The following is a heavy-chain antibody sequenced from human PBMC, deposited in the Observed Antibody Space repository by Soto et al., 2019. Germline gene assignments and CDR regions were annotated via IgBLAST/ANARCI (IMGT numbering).Heavy chain of an antibody. D-gene: IGHD6-6*01. CDR1: GFTFSSYA. CDR3: ARHSSSSEDYYYSYMAV. Sequence: GGSLRLSCAASGFTFSSYAMSWVRQAPGKGLEWVSAISGSGGSTYYADSVKGRFTISRDNSKNTLYLQMNSLRAEDTAVYYYARHSSSSEDYYYSYMAVWGKGTTVTVSS. J-gene: IGHJ6*03. CDR2: ISGSGGST. V-gene: IGHV3-23*01.